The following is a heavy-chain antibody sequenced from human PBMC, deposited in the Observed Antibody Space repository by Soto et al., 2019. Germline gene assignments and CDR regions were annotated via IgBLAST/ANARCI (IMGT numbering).Heavy chain of an antibody. D-gene: IGHD1-1*01. CDR3: AREVVEVTSIWLDP. J-gene: IGHJ5*02. CDR2: MNVNTDST. CDR1: GFTFTTND. V-gene: IGHV1-8*02. Sequence: QVQLVQSGAEMKTPGASVKVSCKARGFTFTTNDIHWVRQSPGQRLEWMGWMNVNTDSTDSAEDFEGRITMTWNTSISTAYMELTDLTSEDTAVYYCAREVVEVTSIWLDPWGQGTQLTVSS.